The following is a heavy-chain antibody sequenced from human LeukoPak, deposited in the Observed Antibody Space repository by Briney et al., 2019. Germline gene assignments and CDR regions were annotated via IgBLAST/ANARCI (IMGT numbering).Heavy chain of an antibody. CDR2: INHSGST. CDR1: GGSFSGYY. CDR3: ARELPRLRYFDWLFDDDAFDI. V-gene: IGHV4-34*01. Sequence: PLETLSLTCAVYGGSFSGYYCSWIRQPPGKGLEWIGEINHSGSTNYNPSLKSRVTISEDTSKNQFSLKLSSVTAADTAVYYCARELPRLRYFDWLFDDDAFDIWGQGTMVTVSS. J-gene: IGHJ3*02. D-gene: IGHD3-9*01.